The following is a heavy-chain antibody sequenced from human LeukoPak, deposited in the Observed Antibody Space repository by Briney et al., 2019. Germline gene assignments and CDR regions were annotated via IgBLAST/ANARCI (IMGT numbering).Heavy chain of an antibody. CDR2: IYYSGST. CDR1: GGSISSGDYY. V-gene: IGHV4-30-4*08. J-gene: IGHJ3*02. Sequence: SETLSLTCTVSGGSISSGDYYWSWIRQPPGKGLEWIGYIYYSGSTYYNPSLRSRVTISVDTSKNQFSLKLSSVTAADTAVYYCARAVESRYSSSSDAFDIWGQGTMVTVSS. D-gene: IGHD6-13*01. CDR3: ARAVESRYSSSSDAFDI.